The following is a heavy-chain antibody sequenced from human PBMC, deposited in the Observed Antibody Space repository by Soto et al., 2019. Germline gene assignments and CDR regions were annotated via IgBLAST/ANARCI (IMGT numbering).Heavy chain of an antibody. CDR2: IIPIIGTT. Sequence: SVKVSCKASGGGFSSHAVSWVRQAPGQGLEWLGRIIPIIGTTDYAQKFQGRVTITADASTSTTSMELGGLGYDDTAVYYCAKAIQASADYFDSWGQGTLVTVSS. J-gene: IGHJ4*02. V-gene: IGHV1-69*11. D-gene: IGHD1-1*01. CDR3: AKAIQASADYFDS. CDR1: GGGFSSHA.